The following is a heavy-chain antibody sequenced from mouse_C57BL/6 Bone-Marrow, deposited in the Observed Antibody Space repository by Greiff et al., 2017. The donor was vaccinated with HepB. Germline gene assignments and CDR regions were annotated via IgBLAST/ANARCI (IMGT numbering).Heavy chain of an antibody. CDR2: IDPSDSET. J-gene: IGHJ4*01. V-gene: IGHV1-52*01. CDR3: ARGGPYALDY. Sequence: QVQLKQSGAELVRPGSSVKLSCKASGYTFTSYWMHWVKQRPIQGLEWIGNIDPSDSETNYNQKFKDKATLTVDKYSSTAYMQLSSLTSEDSAVYYCARGGPYALDYWGQGTSVTVSS. CDR1: GYTFTSYW.